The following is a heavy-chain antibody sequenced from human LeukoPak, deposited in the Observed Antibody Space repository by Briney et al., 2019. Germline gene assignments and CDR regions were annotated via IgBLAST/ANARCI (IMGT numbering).Heavy chain of an antibody. CDR2: INHSGST. J-gene: IGHJ5*02. CDR3: ACGVVVVAASWFDP. Sequence: SETLSLTCAVYGGSFSGYYWSWIRQPPGKGLEWIGEINHSGSTNYNPSLKSRVTISVDTSKNQVSLKLSSVTAADTAVYYCACGVVVVAASWFDPWGQGTLVTVSS. D-gene: IGHD2-15*01. CDR1: GGSFSGYY. V-gene: IGHV4-34*01.